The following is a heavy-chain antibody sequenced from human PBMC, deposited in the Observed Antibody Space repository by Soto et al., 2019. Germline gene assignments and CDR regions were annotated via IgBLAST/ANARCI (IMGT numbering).Heavy chain of an antibody. V-gene: IGHV3-23*01. D-gene: IGHD3-22*01. J-gene: IGHJ4*02. CDR1: GCTFSSYA. Sequence: GGSLRLSCAASGCTFSSYAMSWVRQAPGKGLEWVSAISGSGGSTYYADSVKGRFTISRDNSKNTLYLQMNSLRAEDTAVYYCAKDMGTMIVVVIIAFDYWGQGTLVTVSS. CDR3: AKDMGTMIVVVIIAFDY. CDR2: ISGSGGST.